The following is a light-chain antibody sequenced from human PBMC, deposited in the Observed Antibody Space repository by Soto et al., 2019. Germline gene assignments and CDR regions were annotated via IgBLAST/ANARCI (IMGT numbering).Light chain of an antibody. CDR3: QKYNNWPGT. Sequence: ERVLTQAPAALSVSPGERATLSCRASQSVSSKLAWYQQKPGQAPRLLFYGASPGATGIPARFSGSGSETEFTLSISSLQSEDFAVYYCQKYNNWPGTFGQGTKV. V-gene: IGKV3-15*01. CDR1: QSVSSK. CDR2: GAS. J-gene: IGKJ1*01.